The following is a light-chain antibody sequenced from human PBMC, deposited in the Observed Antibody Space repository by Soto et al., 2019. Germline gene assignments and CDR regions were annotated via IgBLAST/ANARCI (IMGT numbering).Light chain of an antibody. CDR2: GAS. J-gene: IGKJ5*01. CDR1: QSVRTK. Sequence: EIVMSQSPDTLYVSPGEGATLSCRASQSVRTKLAWYQQKAGQAPRLLIYGASTRATGIPDRFSGSGSGTEFTLTISSLQSEDFAVYYCQQYNSWPPITFGQGT. CDR3: QQYNSWPPIT. V-gene: IGKV3-15*01.